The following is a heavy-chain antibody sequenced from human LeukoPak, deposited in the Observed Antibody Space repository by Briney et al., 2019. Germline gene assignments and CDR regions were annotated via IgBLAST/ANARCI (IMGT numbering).Heavy chain of an antibody. CDR2: ISGSGGST. Sequence: GGSLRLSCAASGFTFSNIAMTWVRQAPGKGLEWVSAISGSGGSTYYADSVKGRFTISRDNSKNTLYLQMNSLRAEDTAVYYCAKENEYSYGYNGYWGQGTLVTVSS. J-gene: IGHJ4*02. V-gene: IGHV3-23*01. D-gene: IGHD5-18*01. CDR1: GFTFSNIA. CDR3: AKENEYSYGYNGY.